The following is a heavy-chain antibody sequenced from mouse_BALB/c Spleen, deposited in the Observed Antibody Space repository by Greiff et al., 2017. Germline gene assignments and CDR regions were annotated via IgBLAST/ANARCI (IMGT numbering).Heavy chain of an antibody. CDR3: ARNIELRDAMDY. Sequence: VMLVESGPGLVQPSQSLSITCTVTGFSLTSYGVHWVRQSPGKGLEWLGVIWGGGSTDYNAAFISRLSISKDNSKSQVFFKMNSLQANDTAIYSCARNIELRDAMDYWGQGTSVTVSS. CDR2: IWGGGST. CDR1: GFSLTSYG. J-gene: IGHJ4*01. V-gene: IGHV2-2*02. D-gene: IGHD1-1*01.